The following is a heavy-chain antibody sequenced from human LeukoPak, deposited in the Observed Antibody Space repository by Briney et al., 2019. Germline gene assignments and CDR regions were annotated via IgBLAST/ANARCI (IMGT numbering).Heavy chain of an antibody. J-gene: IGHJ4*02. Sequence: WGSLRLSCAASGFTFSSYNMNWVRQAPGKGLECVSYISSSGSTIYYADSVKGRFTISRDNAKNSLYLQMNSLRAEDTAVYYCAREGGEWELLRTFDYWGQGTLVTVSS. CDR2: ISSSGSTI. CDR3: AREGGEWELLRTFDY. CDR1: GFTFSSYN. D-gene: IGHD1-26*01. V-gene: IGHV3-48*04.